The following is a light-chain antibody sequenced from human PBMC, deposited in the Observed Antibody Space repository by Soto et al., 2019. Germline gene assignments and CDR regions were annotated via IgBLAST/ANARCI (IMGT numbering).Light chain of an antibody. CDR2: GAS. CDR1: LRISKY. J-gene: IGKJ4*01. Sequence: DIQVIQSPSSLSASVGDRVTITCRASLRISKYLNWYQQKPGKAPKLLIYGASTLQSGVPPRFSGSGSGTDFTLTISGLQPEDSATYSCQQSHSTPLTFGGGTKLDI. V-gene: IGKV1-39*01. CDR3: QQSHSTPLT.